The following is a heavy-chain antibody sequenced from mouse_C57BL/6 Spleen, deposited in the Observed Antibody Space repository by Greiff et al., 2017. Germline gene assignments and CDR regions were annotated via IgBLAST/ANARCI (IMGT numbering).Heavy chain of an antibody. D-gene: IGHD1-1*01. J-gene: IGHJ2*01. CDR3: AAITTVVATTDY. Sequence: EVMLVESVAELVRPGASVKLSCTASGFNIKNTYMHWVKQRPEQGLEWIGRIDPANGNTKYAPKFQGKATITADTSSNTAYLQLSSLTSEDTAIYYCAAITTVVATTDYWGQGTTLTVSS. CDR1: GFNIKNTY. V-gene: IGHV14-3*01. CDR2: IDPANGNT.